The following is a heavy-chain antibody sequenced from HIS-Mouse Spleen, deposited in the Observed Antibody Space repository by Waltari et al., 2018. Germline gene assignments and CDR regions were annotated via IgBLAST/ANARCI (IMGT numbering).Heavy chain of an antibody. CDR3: AGGVGSSWYYFDY. J-gene: IGHJ4*02. V-gene: IGHV3-53*01. CDR1: GFTVSSNY. Sequence: EVQLVESGGGLIQPGGSLRLSCAASGFTVSSNYMSWVRQAPGKGLEGVSVIYSGGSTYYDDSVKGRFTISRDNSKNTLYLQMNSLRAEDTAVYYCAGGVGSSWYYFDYWGQGTLVTVSS. D-gene: IGHD6-13*01. CDR2: IYSGGST.